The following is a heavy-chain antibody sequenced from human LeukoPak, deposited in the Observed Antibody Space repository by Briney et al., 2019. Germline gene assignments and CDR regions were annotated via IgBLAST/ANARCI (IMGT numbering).Heavy chain of an antibody. J-gene: IGHJ2*01. Sequence: PGGSLRLSCAASGFTFSDYYMSWIRQAPGKGLEWASYISSSGSTIYYADSVKGRFTISRDNAKNSLYPQMNSLRAEDTAVYYCASGSLFRRAHWYFDLWGRGTLVTVSS. CDR3: ASGSLFRRAHWYFDL. CDR1: GFTFSDYY. CDR2: ISSSGSTI. V-gene: IGHV3-11*01. D-gene: IGHD3-10*01.